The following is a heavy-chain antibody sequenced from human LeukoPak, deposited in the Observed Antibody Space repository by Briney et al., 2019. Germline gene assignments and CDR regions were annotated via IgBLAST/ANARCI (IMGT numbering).Heavy chain of an antibody. Sequence: AASVKVSRKASGYTFTGYYMHWVRQAPGQGLEWMGWINPNSGGTNYGQKFQGRVTMTRDTSISTAYMELSRLRSDDTAVYYCARRPSSTSADYWGQGTLVTVSS. V-gene: IGHV1-2*02. J-gene: IGHJ4*02. CDR2: INPNSGGT. D-gene: IGHD2-2*01. CDR1: GYTFTGYY. CDR3: ARRPSSTSADY.